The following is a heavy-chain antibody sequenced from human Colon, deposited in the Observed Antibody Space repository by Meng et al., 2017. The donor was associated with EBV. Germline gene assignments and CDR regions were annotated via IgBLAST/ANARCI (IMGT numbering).Heavy chain of an antibody. Sequence: VQVRGAGQCVGKPSQSLSLACAVSGGSISSVYWWTWVRQSPGKGLEWIGEIYHSGSTNYNPSLKSRVTISVDKSKNQFSLKLTSVTAADTAVYYCARGGYYSFDYWGQRTLVTVSS. J-gene: IGHJ4*02. CDR2: IYHSGST. D-gene: IGHD5-18*01. CDR3: ARGGYYSFDY. CDR1: GGSISSVYW. V-gene: IGHV4-4*02.